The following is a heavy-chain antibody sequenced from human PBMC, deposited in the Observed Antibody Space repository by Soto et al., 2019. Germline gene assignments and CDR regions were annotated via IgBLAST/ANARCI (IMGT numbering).Heavy chain of an antibody. Sequence: LEILSLTCTVSGGSISSYCWSWIRQPPGKGLEWIGYIYYSGSTNYNPSLKSRVTISVDTSKNQFSLKLSSVTAADTAVYYCARTYDFWSGYYSGFDPWGQGTLVTVSS. J-gene: IGHJ5*02. CDR2: IYYSGST. V-gene: IGHV4-59*01. CDR1: GGSISSYC. D-gene: IGHD3-3*01. CDR3: ARTYDFWSGYYSGFDP.